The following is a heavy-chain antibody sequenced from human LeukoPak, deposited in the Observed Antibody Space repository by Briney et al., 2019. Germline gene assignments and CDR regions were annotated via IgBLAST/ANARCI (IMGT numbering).Heavy chain of an antibody. CDR2: ISADGRST. J-gene: IGHJ4*02. CDR3: AKVAGSSGYYPEF. V-gene: IGHV3-23*01. Sequence: GGSLRLSCVASGFTFTSYAMSWVRQAPGKGLEWVSAISADGRSTYHVDSVKGRFTISRDISKNTLYLQMNSLRAEDTAVYYCAKVAGSSGYYPEFWGQGTLVTVSS. D-gene: IGHD3-22*01. CDR1: GFTFTSYA.